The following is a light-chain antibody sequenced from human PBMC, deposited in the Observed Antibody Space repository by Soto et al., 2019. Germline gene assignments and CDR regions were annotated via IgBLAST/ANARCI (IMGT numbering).Light chain of an antibody. J-gene: IGKJ4*01. V-gene: IGKV1-8*01. Sequence: AIRMTQSPSSFSASTGDRVTITCRASQGISSHLAWYQLKPGKAPRLLIYTASYLESGVPSRFSSSGSGTDFTLTISSLQSEDVAVYYCQKYFSYPLTFGEGTKVDIK. CDR1: QGISSH. CDR2: TAS. CDR3: QKYFSYPLT.